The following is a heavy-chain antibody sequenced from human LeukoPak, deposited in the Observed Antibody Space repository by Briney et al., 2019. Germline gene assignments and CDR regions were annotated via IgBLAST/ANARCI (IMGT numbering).Heavy chain of an antibody. CDR3: ASPPFYYYGSGSYPFDY. J-gene: IGHJ4*02. V-gene: IGHV3-7*01. D-gene: IGHD3-10*01. CDR1: GFTFSAYW. Sequence: GGSLRLSCAASGFTFSAYWMSWVRQAPGKGLEWVANIRQDGSDKYYVDSVKGRFTISRDNAKNSLYLQMNSLRAEDTAVYYCASPPFYYYGSGSYPFDYWGQGTLVTVSS. CDR2: IRQDGSDK.